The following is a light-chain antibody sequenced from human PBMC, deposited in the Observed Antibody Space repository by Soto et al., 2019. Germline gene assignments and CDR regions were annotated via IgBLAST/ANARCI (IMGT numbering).Light chain of an antibody. J-gene: IGKJ4*01. Sequence: EIVLTQSPGTLSLSPGERATLSCRASQSVSSSYLAWYQQKPGQAPRLLIYRASSRATGIPDRFSGSGSGTDFTLTISRLEAEDCAVDYCQHYGSSPLTFGGGTKVEIK. CDR1: QSVSSSY. CDR2: RAS. CDR3: QHYGSSPLT. V-gene: IGKV3-20*01.